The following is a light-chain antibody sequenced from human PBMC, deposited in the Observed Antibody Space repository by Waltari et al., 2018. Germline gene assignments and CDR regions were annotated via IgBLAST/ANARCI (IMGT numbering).Light chain of an antibody. Sequence: DIVMTQTPLSLPITPGEPASISCRSSQSLLYSNGNTYLHWYLQKPGQSPQVLIYGGSNRAAGVPDRFSGSGSGTDFTLKISKVEAEDVGVYYCVQTIAFPYSFGQGTKVEIK. V-gene: IGKV2-40*01. CDR1: QSLLYSNGNTY. CDR2: GGS. CDR3: VQTIAFPYS. J-gene: IGKJ2*03.